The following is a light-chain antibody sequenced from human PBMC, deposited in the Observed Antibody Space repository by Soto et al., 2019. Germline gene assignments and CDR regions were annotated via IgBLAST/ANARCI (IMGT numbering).Light chain of an antibody. CDR3: CSYAGDGAHWV. V-gene: IGLV2-23*02. J-gene: IGLJ3*02. CDR1: STDVGNYNL. CDR2: EVN. Sequence: QSVLTQPASVSGSPGQSITISCTGTSTDVGNYNLVSWYQRHPGKGPKLMVYEVNRRPSGVSTRFSGSKSGNTASLTISGLQADDEADYFCCSYAGDGAHWVFGGGTKLTVL.